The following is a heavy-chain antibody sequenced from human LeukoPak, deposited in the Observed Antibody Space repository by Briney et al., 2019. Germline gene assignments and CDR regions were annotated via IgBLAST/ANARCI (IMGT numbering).Heavy chain of an antibody. CDR1: GFAFSDFS. D-gene: IGHD5-18*01. CDR3: AREGSSDGFYYFDF. CDR2: ISTTDTEKYI. J-gene: IGHJ4*02. V-gene: IGHV3-21*01. Sequence: GGSLRLSCAASGFAFSDFSMVWVRQAPGKGLEWVSSISTTDTEKYIYYVDSVKGRFTISRDDAKSSLFLHMNSLRAEDTAVYYCAREGSSDGFYYFDFWGQGTLVTVSS.